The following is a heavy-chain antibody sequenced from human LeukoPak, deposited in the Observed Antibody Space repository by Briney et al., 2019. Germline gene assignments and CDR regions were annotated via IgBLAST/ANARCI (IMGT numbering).Heavy chain of an antibody. CDR1: GFTFDDYG. V-gene: IGHV3-20*04. J-gene: IGHJ4*02. D-gene: IGHD1-26*01. CDR2: INWNGGST. Sequence: GGSLRLSCAASGFTFDDYGMSWVRQAPGKGLEWVSGINWNGGSTGYADSVKGRSTISRDNAKNSLYLQMNSLRAEDTALYYCARDRGYSGSFPLDYWGQGTLVTVSS. CDR3: ARDRGYSGSFPLDY.